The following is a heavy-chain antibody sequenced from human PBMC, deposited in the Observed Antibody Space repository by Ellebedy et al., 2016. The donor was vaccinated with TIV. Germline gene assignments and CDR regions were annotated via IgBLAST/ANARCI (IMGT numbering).Heavy chain of an antibody. D-gene: IGHD4-11*01. Sequence: MPGGSLRLSCAVYGGSFSGYYWPWLRQPPGKGLEWIGEINHSGSTNYNPSLKSRVTISVDTSKNHFSLKLSSVTAADTAVYYWARGNYQDVDLEHWYFDLWGRGTLVTVSS. CDR3: ARGNYQDVDLEHWYFDL. J-gene: IGHJ2*01. V-gene: IGHV4-34*01. CDR1: GGSFSGYY. CDR2: INHSGST.